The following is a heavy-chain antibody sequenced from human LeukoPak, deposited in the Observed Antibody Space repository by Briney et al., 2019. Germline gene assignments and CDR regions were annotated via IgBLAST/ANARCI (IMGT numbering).Heavy chain of an antibody. CDR1: GFSLSTRGVA. CDR3: AHAKTGLLILYYFDY. Sequence: ESGPTLVKPTQTLTLTCTISGFSLSTRGVAVGWICHPPGKALAWLTLIYWDDDKRYSTSLKSRLTITKDTSKNQVVLTMTNMDPVDTATYYCAHAKTGLLILYYFDYWGQGTLVTVSS. V-gene: IGHV2-5*02. D-gene: IGHD2/OR15-2a*01. J-gene: IGHJ4*02. CDR2: IYWDDDK.